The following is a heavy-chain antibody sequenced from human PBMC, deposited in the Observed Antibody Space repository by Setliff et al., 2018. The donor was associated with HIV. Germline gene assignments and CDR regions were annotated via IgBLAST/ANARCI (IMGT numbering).Heavy chain of an antibody. V-gene: IGHV3-74*01. CDR2: INTDGSST. D-gene: IGHD3-10*01. Sequence: PGGSLRLSCAASGFTFSSYWMHWVRQAPGKGLVWVSRINTDGSSTSYADSVKGRFTISRDNAKNTLYLQMNSLRAEDTAVYYCASSGSGSYINWFGPWGQGTLVTVSS. J-gene: IGHJ5*02. CDR3: ASSGSGSYINWFGP. CDR1: GFTFSSYW.